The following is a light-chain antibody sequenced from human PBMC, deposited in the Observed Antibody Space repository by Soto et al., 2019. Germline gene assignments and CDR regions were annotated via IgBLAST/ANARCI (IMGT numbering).Light chain of an antibody. CDR3: AAWDDSLSGHEL. CDR1: NSNIGKNY. V-gene: IGLV1-47*01. Sequence: QSVLTQPPSASGTPGQRFTISCSGSNSNIGKNYVYWYRQLPGTAPKLLIYRNNQRPSGVPDRFSGSKSGTSASLAISGLRSEDEADYYCAAWDDSLSGHELFGGGTKLTVL. CDR2: RNN. J-gene: IGLJ2*01.